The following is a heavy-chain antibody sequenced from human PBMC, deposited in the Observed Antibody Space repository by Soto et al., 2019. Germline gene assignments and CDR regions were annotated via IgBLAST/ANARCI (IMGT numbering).Heavy chain of an antibody. CDR1: GGSFSGYY. J-gene: IGHJ6*03. D-gene: IGHD3-3*01. CDR3: ARGLFGYYDFWSGPYYMDV. Sequence: SETLSLTCAVYGGSFSGYYWSWIRQPPGKGLEWIGEINHSGSTNYNPSLKSRVTISVDTSKNQFSLKLSSVTAADTAVYYCARGLFGYYDFWSGPYYMDVWGKGTTVTVSS. CDR2: INHSGST. V-gene: IGHV4-34*01.